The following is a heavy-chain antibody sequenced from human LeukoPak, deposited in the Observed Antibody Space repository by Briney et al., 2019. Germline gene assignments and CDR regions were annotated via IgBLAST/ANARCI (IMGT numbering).Heavy chain of an antibody. CDR3: ARGTRGYYYMDV. V-gene: IGHV3-21*01. CDR2: ISSSSSYI. J-gene: IGHJ6*03. CDR1: GFTFSSYS. D-gene: IGHD2-2*01. Sequence: GGSLRLSCAASGFTFSSYSMNWVRQAPGKGLEWVSSISSSSSYIYYADSVKGRFTISRDNAKNSLYLQINSLRAEDTVVYYCARGTRGYYYMDVWGKGTTVTVSS.